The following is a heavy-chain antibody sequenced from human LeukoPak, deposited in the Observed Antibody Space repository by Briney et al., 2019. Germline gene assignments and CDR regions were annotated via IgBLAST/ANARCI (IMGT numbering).Heavy chain of an antibody. CDR2: IYSAGTS. V-gene: IGHV3-53*01. D-gene: IGHD3-10*01. J-gene: IGHJ5*02. CDR1: GFSVSAIY. Sequence: PGGSLRLSCTVSGFSVSAIYLSWVRQVPGKGLQWVSGIYSAGTSFHAESLEGRFTVSRDNSKSTLYLQMNSLRAEDTAVYYCAKDPLWAYYGSGSAWGQGTLVTVSS. CDR3: AKDPLWAYYGSGSA.